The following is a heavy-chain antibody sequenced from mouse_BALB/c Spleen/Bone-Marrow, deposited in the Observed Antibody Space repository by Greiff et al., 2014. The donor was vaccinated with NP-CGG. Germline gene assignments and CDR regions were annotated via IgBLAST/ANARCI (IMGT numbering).Heavy chain of an antibody. CDR3: ARTAY. CDR1: GYTFTDYW. CDR2: IDPSDSET. J-gene: IGHJ3*01. Sequence: VQLVESGAELVKPGAPVKLSCKASGYTFTDYWMNWVKQRPGRGLEWIGRIDPSDSETHYNQKFKDKATLTVDKSSTTAYIQLSNLTSEDSAVYYCARTAYWGQGTLVTVSA. V-gene: IGHV1-69*02.